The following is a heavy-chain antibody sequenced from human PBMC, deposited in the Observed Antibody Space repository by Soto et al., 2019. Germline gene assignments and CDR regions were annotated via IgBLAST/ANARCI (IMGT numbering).Heavy chain of an antibody. Sequence: TLSLTCTVSGGSISSGDYYWSWIRQPPGKGLEWIGYIYYSGSTYYNPSLKSRVTISVDTSKNQFSLKLSSVTAADTAVYYCARAPSAPPGYSSSWYYFDYWGQGTLVTVSS. V-gene: IGHV4-30-4*01. CDR3: ARAPSAPPGYSSSWYYFDY. J-gene: IGHJ4*02. CDR2: IYYSGST. D-gene: IGHD6-13*01. CDR1: GGSISSGDYY.